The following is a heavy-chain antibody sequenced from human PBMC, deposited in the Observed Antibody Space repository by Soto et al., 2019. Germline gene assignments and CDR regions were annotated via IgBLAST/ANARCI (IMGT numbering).Heavy chain of an antibody. Sequence: GESLKISCQASGYSFTTYWIAWVRQTPGRGLEWMGIIYPGDSEIKYSPSFDGQVTFSVDKSTSTAYLQWIGLKTSDTGMYFCASSKAGHSLATFDFWGQGSLVTVSS. V-gene: IGHV5-51*01. CDR3: ASSKAGHSLATFDF. D-gene: IGHD5-12*01. J-gene: IGHJ4*02. CDR2: IYPGDSEI. CDR1: GYSFTTYW.